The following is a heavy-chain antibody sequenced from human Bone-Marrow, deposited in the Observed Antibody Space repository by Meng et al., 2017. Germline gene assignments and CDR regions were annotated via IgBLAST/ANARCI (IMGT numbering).Heavy chain of an antibody. CDR3: ARGVGYESPNFDY. CDR2: IWYDGSNK. CDR1: GFTFSRYG. J-gene: IGHJ4*02. D-gene: IGHD3-22*01. Sequence: QVQLVESGGGVVQPGRSLRLSCAASGFTFSRYGMHWVRQAPGKGREWVAVIWYDGSNKYYADSVKGRFTISRDNSKNTLYLQMNSLRAEDTAVYYCARGVGYESPNFDYWGQGTLVTVSS. V-gene: IGHV3-33*01.